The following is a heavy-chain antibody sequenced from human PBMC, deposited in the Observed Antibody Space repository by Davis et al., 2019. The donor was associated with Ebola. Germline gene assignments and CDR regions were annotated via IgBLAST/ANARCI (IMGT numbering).Heavy chain of an antibody. J-gene: IGHJ6*02. Sequence: GGSLRLSCKGSGYSFTSYWISWVRQMPGKGLEWMGRIDPSDSYTNYSPSFQGHVTISADKSISTAYLQWSSLKASDTAMYYCAIPYYDILTGYPLGMDVWGQGTTVTVSS. V-gene: IGHV5-10-1*01. CDR2: IDPSDSYT. CDR1: GYSFTSYW. D-gene: IGHD3-9*01. CDR3: AIPYYDILTGYPLGMDV.